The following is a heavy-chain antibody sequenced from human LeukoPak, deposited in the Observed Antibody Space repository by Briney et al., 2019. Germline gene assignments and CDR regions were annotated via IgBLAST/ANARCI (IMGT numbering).Heavy chain of an antibody. CDR1: GYSISSGYY. Sequence: SETLSLTCTVSGYSISSGYYWGWIRQLPGKGLEWIGSIYHSGSTYYNPSLKSRVTISVDTSKNQFSLKLSSVTAADTAVYYCARDGDGYNYGSFDYWGQGTLVTVSS. CDR3: ARDGDGYNYGSFDY. D-gene: IGHD5-24*01. CDR2: IYHSGST. J-gene: IGHJ4*02. V-gene: IGHV4-38-2*02.